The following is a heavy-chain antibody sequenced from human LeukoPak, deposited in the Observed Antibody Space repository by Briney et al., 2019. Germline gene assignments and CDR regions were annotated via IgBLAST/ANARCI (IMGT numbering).Heavy chain of an antibody. CDR1: GFTFSSYS. V-gene: IGHV3-21*01. CDR2: ISSSSSYI. J-gene: IGHJ4*02. D-gene: IGHD3-3*01. Sequence: GGSLRLSCAASGFTFSSYSMNWVRQAPGKGLEWVSSISSSSSYIYYADSVKGRFTISRDNAKNSLYLQMNSLRAEDTAVYYCARAIFFYDFWSSFDYWGQGTLVTVSS. CDR3: ARAIFFYDFWSSFDY.